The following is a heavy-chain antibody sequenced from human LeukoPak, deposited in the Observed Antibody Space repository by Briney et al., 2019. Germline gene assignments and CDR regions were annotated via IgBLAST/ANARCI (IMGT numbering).Heavy chain of an antibody. CDR2: IYYSWSR. Sequence: IPSETLSLACSVSGGSISSYYWSWIRQPPARGLEWIGCIYYSWSRYNNPSLHSRVTISVDTTKNQSSLKQSSVTAADTAVYYCARDQREIRYYDFWSGSPSLAHYYYGMDVWGQGTTVTVSS. D-gene: IGHD3-3*01. J-gene: IGHJ6*02. V-gene: IGHV4-59*01. CDR3: ARDQREIRYYDFWSGSPSLAHYYYGMDV. CDR1: GGSISSYY.